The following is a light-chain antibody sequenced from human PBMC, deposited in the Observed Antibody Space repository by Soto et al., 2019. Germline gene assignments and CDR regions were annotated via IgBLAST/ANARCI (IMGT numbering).Light chain of an antibody. V-gene: IGKV3D-11*03. CDR1: QCVXSQ. CDR3: QQYGSATST. Sequence: EIVLTQCPATLSLSLGERVTLACRASQCVXSQLAWYQAEPGKAPRVLXDGASNMATGGPARLSGSGSGTDFTLTISSLQPEDFAVYYCQQYGSATSTFGQGTRLDIK. CDR2: GAS. J-gene: IGKJ5*01.